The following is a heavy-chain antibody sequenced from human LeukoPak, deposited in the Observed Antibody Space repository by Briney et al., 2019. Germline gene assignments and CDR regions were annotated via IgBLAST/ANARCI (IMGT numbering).Heavy chain of an antibody. Sequence: SETLSLTCTVSGGSISSSSYYWGWIRQPPGKGLEWIGSIYYSGSTNYNPSLKSRVTISVDTSKNQFSLKLSSVTAADTAVYYCARSPVLLWFGERMVGAFDIWGQGTMVTVSS. CDR2: IYYSGST. D-gene: IGHD3-10*01. CDR1: GGSISSSSYY. J-gene: IGHJ3*02. V-gene: IGHV4-39*07. CDR3: ARSPVLLWFGERMVGAFDI.